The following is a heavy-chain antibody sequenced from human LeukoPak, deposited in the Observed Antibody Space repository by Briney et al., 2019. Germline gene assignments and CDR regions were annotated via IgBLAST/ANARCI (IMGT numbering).Heavy chain of an antibody. Sequence: ASVKVSCKASGYTFTSYAMHWVRQAPGQRLEWMGWINAGNGNTKYSQKFQGRVTITRDTSASTAYMELSSLRSEDTAVYYCARVTIFGVVIIDYYYYGMDVWGQGTTVTVSS. D-gene: IGHD3-3*01. V-gene: IGHV1-3*01. CDR3: ARVTIFGVVIIDYYYYGMDV. CDR2: INAGNGNT. CDR1: GYTFTSYA. J-gene: IGHJ6*02.